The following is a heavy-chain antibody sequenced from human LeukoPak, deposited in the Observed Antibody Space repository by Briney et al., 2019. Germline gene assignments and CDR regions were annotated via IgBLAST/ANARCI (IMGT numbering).Heavy chain of an antibody. CDR2: IYYSGST. CDR1: GVSISSSSYY. D-gene: IGHD4-23*01. V-gene: IGHV4-39*01. CDR3: ANSANYGGNSGYFDY. Sequence: PSETLSLTCTVSGVSISSSSYYWAWIRQPPGKGLEWIGSIYYSGSTYYNPSLKSRVTISVDTSKNQFSLKLNSVTAADTALYYCANSANYGGNSGYFDYWGQGTLVTVSS. J-gene: IGHJ4*02.